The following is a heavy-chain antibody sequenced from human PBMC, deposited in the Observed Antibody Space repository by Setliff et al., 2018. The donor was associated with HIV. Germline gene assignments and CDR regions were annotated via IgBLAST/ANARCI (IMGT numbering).Heavy chain of an antibody. CDR3: ARLTLKPNHYYYGLDV. CDR2: IDWDDDK. J-gene: IGHJ6*02. Sequence: GSGPTLVNPTQTLTLTCTFSGFSLSSSGMCVSWVRQPPGKALEWLARIDWDDDKYYSTSLKTRLTISKDTSKKQVVLTMTNMDPVDTATYYCARLTLKPNHYYYGLDVWGQGTTVTVSS. CDR1: GFSLSSSGMC. V-gene: IGHV2-70*11.